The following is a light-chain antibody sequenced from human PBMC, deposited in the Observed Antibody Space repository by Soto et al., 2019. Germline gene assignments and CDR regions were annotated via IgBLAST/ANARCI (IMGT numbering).Light chain of an antibody. CDR3: QQYESYWT. CDR1: QSIGSF. V-gene: IGKV1-5*03. Sequence: DIQMTQSPSTLSASVGDRVTITCRASQSIGSFLAWYQQKPGKTPELLIYKASTLEGGDPSRFSGSGSGTEFTLTISSLQTDDFATYDCQQYESYWTFGQGTKVDMK. CDR2: KAS. J-gene: IGKJ1*01.